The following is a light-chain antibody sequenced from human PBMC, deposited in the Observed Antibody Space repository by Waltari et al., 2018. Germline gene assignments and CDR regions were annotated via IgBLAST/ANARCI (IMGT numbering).Light chain of an antibody. Sequence: DIQMTQSPSTLSASVGDRVTITCRASQSIKIWLTWYQQKPGKAPNLLIYKASTLRSGVPSRFSGSGSGTEFALTINSLQPDDFATYYCQQYDTYPWTFGQGTKVEIK. CDR2: KAS. CDR1: QSIKIW. CDR3: QQYDTYPWT. J-gene: IGKJ1*01. V-gene: IGKV1-5*03.